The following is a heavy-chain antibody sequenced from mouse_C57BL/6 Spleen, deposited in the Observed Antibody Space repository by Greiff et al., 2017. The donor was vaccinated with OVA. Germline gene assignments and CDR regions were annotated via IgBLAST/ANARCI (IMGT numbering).Heavy chain of an antibody. CDR1: GYTFTDYN. Sequence: EVQLQQSGPELVKPGASVKIPCKASGYTFTDYNMDWVKQSHGKSLEWIGDINPNNGGTIYNQKFKGKATLTVDKSSSTAYMELRSLTSEDTAVYYCARQRYGSSYGYFDYWGQGTTLTVSS. D-gene: IGHD1-1*01. V-gene: IGHV1-18*01. CDR2: INPNNGGT. CDR3: ARQRYGSSYGYFDY. J-gene: IGHJ2*01.